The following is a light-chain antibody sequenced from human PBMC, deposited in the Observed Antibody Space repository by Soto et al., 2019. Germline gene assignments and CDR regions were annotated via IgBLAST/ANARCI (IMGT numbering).Light chain of an antibody. CDR2: GAS. J-gene: IGKJ4*01. V-gene: IGKV3-15*01. CDR3: QQYDDWLRLT. CDR1: QSLSSN. Sequence: EIVMTQSPATLSVSPWERATLSCRASQSLSSNLAWYQQKPGQAPRLLIYGASTRATGVPARFSGSGSGTDFTLTISSLQSEDFAVYFCQQYDDWLRLTFGGGTKVDI.